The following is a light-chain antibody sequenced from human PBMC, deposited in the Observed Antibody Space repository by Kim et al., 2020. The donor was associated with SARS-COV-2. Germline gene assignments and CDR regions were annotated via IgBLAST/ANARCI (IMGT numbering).Light chain of an antibody. CDR2: DVS. CDR3: SSYTSSSSYV. CDR1: SSDVGGYNY. J-gene: IGLJ1*01. V-gene: IGLV2-14*03. Sequence: GQSITICCTGTSSDVGGYNYVSWYQQHPGKAPKLMIYDVSNRPSGVSNRFSGSKSGNTASLTISGLQAEDEADYYCSSYTSSSSYVFGTGTKVTVL.